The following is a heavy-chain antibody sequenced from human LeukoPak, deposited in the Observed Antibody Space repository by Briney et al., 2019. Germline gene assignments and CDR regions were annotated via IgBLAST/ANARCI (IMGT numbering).Heavy chain of an antibody. CDR1: GGSFSGYY. J-gene: IGHJ5*02. CDR3: ARDEPEMDTAMVKVGHNWFDP. CDR2: INHSGST. V-gene: IGHV4-34*01. D-gene: IGHD5-18*01. Sequence: SETLSLTCAVYGGSFSGYYWSWIRQPPGKGLEWIGEINHSGSTNYNPSLKSRVTISVDTSKNQFSLKLSSVTAADTAVYYCARDEPEMDTAMVKVGHNWFDPWGQGTLVTVAS.